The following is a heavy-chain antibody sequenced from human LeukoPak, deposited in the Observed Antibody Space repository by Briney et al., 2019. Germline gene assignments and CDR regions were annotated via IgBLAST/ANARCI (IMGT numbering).Heavy chain of an antibody. CDR1: GGTFSSYA. J-gene: IGHJ3*02. CDR2: IIPIFGTA. Sequence: SVKVSCKASGGTFSSYAISWVRQAPGQGLEWMGGIIPIFGTANYAQKFQGRATITADKSTSTAYMELSSLRSEDTAVYYCARAWVITRDAFDIWGQGTMVTVSS. V-gene: IGHV1-69*06. D-gene: IGHD3-22*01. CDR3: ARAWVITRDAFDI.